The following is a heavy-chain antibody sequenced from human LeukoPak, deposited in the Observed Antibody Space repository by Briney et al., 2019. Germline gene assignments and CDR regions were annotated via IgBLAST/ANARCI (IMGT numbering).Heavy chain of an antibody. CDR3: ASMAVAGPFDF. CDR1: GGSISSYD. J-gene: IGHJ4*02. Sequence: PSETLSLTCTVSGGSISSYDWSWIRQPPGKGLEWIGYINYVGSTNCNPSLKSRVTISVDTSKNQFSLNLSSVTAADTAVYYCASMAVAGPFDFWGRGTLVTVSA. V-gene: IGHV4-59*08. CDR2: INYVGST. D-gene: IGHD6-19*01.